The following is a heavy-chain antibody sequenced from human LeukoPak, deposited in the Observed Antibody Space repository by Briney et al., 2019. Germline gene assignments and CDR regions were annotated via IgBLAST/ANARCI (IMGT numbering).Heavy chain of an antibody. D-gene: IGHD6-19*01. Sequence: ASVKVSCKASGYTFTDYYMHWVRQAPGQGLELMGWINPDSGGTNYAQKFQGRVTMTRDTSISTAYMELSRLTSDDTAVYYCARDSRVSTGWPYYCDYWGQGTLVTVSS. CDR2: INPDSGGT. CDR3: ARDSRVSTGWPYYCDY. J-gene: IGHJ4*02. V-gene: IGHV1-2*02. CDR1: GYTFTDYY.